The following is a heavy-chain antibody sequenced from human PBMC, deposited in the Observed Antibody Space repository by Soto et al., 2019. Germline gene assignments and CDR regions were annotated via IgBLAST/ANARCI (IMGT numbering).Heavy chain of an antibody. CDR1: GYTFTSYD. Sequence: GASVKVSCKASGYTFTSYDINWVRQATGQGLEWMGWMNPNSGNTGYAQKFQGRVTMTRNTSISTDYMELSSLRSEDTAVYYCARGLLLWFGEKSYAFDIWGQGTMVTVSS. V-gene: IGHV1-8*01. J-gene: IGHJ3*02. CDR3: ARGLLLWFGEKSYAFDI. CDR2: MNPNSGNT. D-gene: IGHD3-10*01.